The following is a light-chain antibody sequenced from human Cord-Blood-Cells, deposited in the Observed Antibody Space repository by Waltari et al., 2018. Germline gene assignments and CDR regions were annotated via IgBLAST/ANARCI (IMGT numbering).Light chain of an antibody. V-gene: IGLV2-11*01. CDR2: DVS. Sequence: QSALTQPRSVSGSPGQSVTISCTGTSSDVCGYNYVSWYQQHPGKAPKLMIYDVSKRPSGVPDRFSGFKSGNTASLTISGLQAEDEADYYCCSYAGSYVFGTGTKVTVL. CDR3: CSYAGSYV. CDR1: SSDVCGYNY. J-gene: IGLJ1*01.